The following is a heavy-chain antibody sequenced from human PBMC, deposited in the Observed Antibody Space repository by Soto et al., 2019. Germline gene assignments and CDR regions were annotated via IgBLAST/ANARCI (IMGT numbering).Heavy chain of an antibody. CDR3: AKDRKAASIKAKVRTDYYYYYYMDV. V-gene: IGHV3-23*01. CDR1: GFTFSSYA. D-gene: IGHD2-15*01. Sequence: GGSLRLSCAASGFTFSSYAMSWVRQAPGKGLEWVSAISGSGGSTYYADSVKGRFTISRDNSKNRLYLQMNSLRAEDTAVYYCAKDRKAASIKAKVRTDYYYYYYMDVWGKGTTVTVSS. J-gene: IGHJ6*03. CDR2: ISGSGGST.